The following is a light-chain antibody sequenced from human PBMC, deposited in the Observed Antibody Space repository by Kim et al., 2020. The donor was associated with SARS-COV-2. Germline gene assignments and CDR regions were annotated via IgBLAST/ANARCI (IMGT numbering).Light chain of an antibody. V-gene: IGLV7-43*01. Sequence: CASSAGAVTSAYYPNWFQQKPGQAPRSLIYNTDNKHSWTPARFSGSLLGGRAALTLSGVQPEDEADYYCLLFNGGAPVFGGGTQLTVL. CDR1: AGAVTSAYY. CDR2: NTD. CDR3: LLFNGGAPV. J-gene: IGLJ2*01.